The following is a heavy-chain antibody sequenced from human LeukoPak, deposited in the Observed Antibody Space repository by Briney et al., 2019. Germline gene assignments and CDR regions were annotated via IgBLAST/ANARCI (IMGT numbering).Heavy chain of an antibody. J-gene: IGHJ6*02. D-gene: IGHD3-22*01. CDR1: GGSFSGYY. Sequence: PSETLSLTCAVYGGSFSGYYWSWIRQPPGKGLGWIGEINHSGSTNYNPSLKSRVTISVDTSKNQFSLKLSSVTAADTAVYYCARDYYDSSGYGEGYYGMDVWGQGTTVTVSS. V-gene: IGHV4-34*01. CDR2: INHSGST. CDR3: ARDYYDSSGYGEGYYGMDV.